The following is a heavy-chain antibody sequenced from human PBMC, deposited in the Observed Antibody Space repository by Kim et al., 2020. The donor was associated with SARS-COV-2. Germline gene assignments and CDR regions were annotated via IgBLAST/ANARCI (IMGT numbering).Heavy chain of an antibody. CDR1: GGSISSGGYY. V-gene: IGHV4-31*01. D-gene: IGHD3-22*01. CDR3: ARAQSTMIVVVDAFDI. J-gene: IGHJ3*02. CDR2: IYYSGST. Sequence: SETLSLTCTASGGSISSGGYYWSWIRQHPGKVLEWIGYIYYSGSTYYNPSLKSLVTISVDTSKNQFSLKLSSVTAADTAVYYCARAQSTMIVVVDAFDIWGQGTMVT.